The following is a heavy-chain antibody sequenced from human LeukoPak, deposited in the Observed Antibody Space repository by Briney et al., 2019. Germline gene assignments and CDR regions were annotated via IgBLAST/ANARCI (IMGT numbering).Heavy chain of an antibody. Sequence: GGSLRLSCAASGFTFSGNGMHWVRQAPGKGLEWVAVIWYDGSKEYYVDSVKGRFTISRDNSKNMLYLEMNSLRSEDTAVYYCARTSSHYDILTGYYNPGYFDYWGQGTLVTVSS. V-gene: IGHV3-33*01. J-gene: IGHJ4*02. CDR1: GFTFSGNG. D-gene: IGHD3-9*01. CDR2: IWYDGSKE. CDR3: ARTSSHYDILTGYYNPGYFDY.